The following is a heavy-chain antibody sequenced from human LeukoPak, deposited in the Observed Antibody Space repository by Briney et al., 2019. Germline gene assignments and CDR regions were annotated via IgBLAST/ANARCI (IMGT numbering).Heavy chain of an antibody. J-gene: IGHJ5*02. V-gene: IGHV4-59*08. CDR2: ISDIGSI. Sequence: SETLSLTCTVSGGSISSYYWSWIRQPPGKGLEWIAYISDIGSINYNPSLKSRVTISLDTSKNQFSLKLSSVTAADTAVYYCARLGPVVPEDGWFDPWGQGTLVTVSS. CDR3: ARLGPVVPEDGWFDP. D-gene: IGHD2-2*01. CDR1: GGSISSYY.